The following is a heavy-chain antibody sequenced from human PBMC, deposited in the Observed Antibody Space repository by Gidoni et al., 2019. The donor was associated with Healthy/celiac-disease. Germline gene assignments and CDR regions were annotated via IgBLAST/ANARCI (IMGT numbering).Heavy chain of an antibody. V-gene: IGHV3-33*01. Sequence: QVQLVESGGGVVQPGGSLRLSCAASGCPFSSHGMHWVRQAPGKGLAWMAVKWSDGSNKYYADSVKGRFTISRDNSKNTLYLQMNSLRAEDTAVYYCARDVNPSGSYYFDYWGQGTLVTVSS. CDR3: ARDVNPSGSYYFDY. CDR1: GCPFSSHG. J-gene: IGHJ4*02. CDR2: KWSDGSNK. D-gene: IGHD1-26*01.